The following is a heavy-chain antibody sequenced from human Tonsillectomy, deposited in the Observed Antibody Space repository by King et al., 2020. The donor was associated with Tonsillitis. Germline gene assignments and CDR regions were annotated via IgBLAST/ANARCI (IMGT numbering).Heavy chain of an antibody. Sequence: VQLVESGGGVVQPGGSVRLSCAASGYTLINYGMTWVRQAPGKGLEWVANINRDESTENYLDSVKGRFTISRDNDKNSLYLQMNSLRAEDTAVYYWARDSSYCISTTCYDAFDIWGQGTMVTVSS. D-gene: IGHD2-2*01. J-gene: IGHJ3*02. CDR2: INRDESTE. V-gene: IGHV3-7*01. CDR1: GYTLINYG. CDR3: ARDSSYCISTTCYDAFDI.